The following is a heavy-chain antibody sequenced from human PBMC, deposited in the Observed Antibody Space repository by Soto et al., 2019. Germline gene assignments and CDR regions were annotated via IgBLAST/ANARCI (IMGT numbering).Heavy chain of an antibody. Sequence: ASVKVSCKASGYTFTSYYMHWVRQAPGQGLEWMGIINPSGGSTSYAQKFQGRVTMTRDTSTSTVYMELSSLRSEDTAVYYCARGHGYNSYYYYGMDVWGQGTTVTVSS. V-gene: IGHV1-46*01. J-gene: IGHJ6*02. CDR2: INPSGGST. CDR1: GYTFTSYY. CDR3: ARGHGYNSYYYYGMDV. D-gene: IGHD5-12*01.